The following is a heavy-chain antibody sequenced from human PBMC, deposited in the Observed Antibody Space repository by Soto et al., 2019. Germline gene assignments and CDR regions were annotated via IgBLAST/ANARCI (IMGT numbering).Heavy chain of an antibody. J-gene: IGHJ4*02. CDR3: ARDLQGDGYTSDY. CDR2: IYYSGST. CDR1: GGSISSGGYY. D-gene: IGHD5-12*01. Sequence: NPSETLSLTCTVSGGSISSGGYYWSWIRQHPGKGLEWIGYIYYSGSTYYSPALKSRVSISVETSKNQFSLKLSAVTAADTAVYYCARDLQGDGYTSDYWGQGILVTVSS. V-gene: IGHV4-31*03.